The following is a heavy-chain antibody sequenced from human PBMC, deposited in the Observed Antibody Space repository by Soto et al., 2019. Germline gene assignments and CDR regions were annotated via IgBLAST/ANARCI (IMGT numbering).Heavy chain of an antibody. CDR2: ISYDGGNE. CDR1: GFTFSSYG. CDR3: AKDRYSGTYPTDFDY. Sequence: GSLRLSCAGSGFTFSSYGIHWVRQAPGKGLEWVALISYDGGNEKYTESVKDRFTISRDDSHNVAYLQMSSLRTEDMAMYYCAKDRYSGTYPTDFDYWGQGSLVTVSS. V-gene: IGHV3-30*18. J-gene: IGHJ4*02. D-gene: IGHD1-26*01.